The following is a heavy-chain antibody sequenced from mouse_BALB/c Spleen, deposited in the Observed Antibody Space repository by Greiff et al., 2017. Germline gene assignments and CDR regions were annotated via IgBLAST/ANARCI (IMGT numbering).Heavy chain of an antibody. CDR2: IYPGNSDT. J-gene: IGHJ2*01. D-gene: IGHD4-1*02. V-gene: IGHV1-5*01. CDR3: TGSTGTFFFDY. CDR1: GYTFTSYW. Sequence: EVQVVESGTVLARPGASVKMSCKASGYTFTSYWMHWVKQRPGQGLEWIGAIYPGNSDTSYNQKFKGKAKLTAVTSTSTAYMELSSLTNEDSAVYYCTGSTGTFFFDYWGQGTTLTVSS.